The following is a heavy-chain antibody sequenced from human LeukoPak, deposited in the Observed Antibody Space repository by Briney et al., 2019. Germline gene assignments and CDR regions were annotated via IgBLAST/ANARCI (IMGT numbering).Heavy chain of an antibody. V-gene: IGHV1-18*01. CDR1: GYIFTSYG. CDR3: ARGGPAARLITFGGVADN. Sequence: ASVKVSCKASGYIFTSYGITWVRQAPGQRLEWMGWISAYNGNTNYAQKLQGRVTMTTDTSTSTAYMELRSLRSDDTAVYYCARGGPAARLITFGGVADNWGQGTLVTVSS. D-gene: IGHD3-16*01. CDR2: ISAYNGNT. J-gene: IGHJ4*02.